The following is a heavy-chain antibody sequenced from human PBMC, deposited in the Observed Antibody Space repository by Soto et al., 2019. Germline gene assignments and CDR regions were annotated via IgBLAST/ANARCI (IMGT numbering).Heavy chain of an antibody. V-gene: IGHV3-7*05. D-gene: IGHD3-10*01. Sequence: EVQLVESGGGLVQPGGSLRLSCAASGFTFSSYWMSWVRQAPGKGLEWVANIKQDGSEKYYVDSVKGRFTISRDNAKNSLYLQMNSLRAEDTAAYYCARSMVRGVIIFLSSRNFDYWGQGTLVTVSS. J-gene: IGHJ4*02. CDR3: ARSMVRGVIIFLSSRNFDY. CDR2: IKQDGSEK. CDR1: GFTFSSYW.